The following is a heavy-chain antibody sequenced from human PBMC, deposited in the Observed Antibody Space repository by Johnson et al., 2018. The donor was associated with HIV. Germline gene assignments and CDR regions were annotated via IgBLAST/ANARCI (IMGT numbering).Heavy chain of an antibody. D-gene: IGHD1-26*01. J-gene: IGHJ3*02. CDR1: GFTVSSNY. CDR3: ASSCSGAGEDALDI. CDR2: ISGSGGST. Sequence: VQLVESGGGVVLPGRSLRLSCAASGFTVSSNYMSWVRQAPGKGLEWVSAISGSGGSTYYADSVKGRFTISRDNSKNTLYLQMNSLRAEDTAVYYGASSCSGAGEDALDIWGQGTMVTVSS. V-gene: IGHV3-23*04.